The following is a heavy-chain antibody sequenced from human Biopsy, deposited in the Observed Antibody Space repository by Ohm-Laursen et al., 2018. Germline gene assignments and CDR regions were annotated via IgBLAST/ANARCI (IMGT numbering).Heavy chain of an antibody. V-gene: IGHV1-8*01. J-gene: IGHJ6*02. D-gene: IGHD3-10*01. CDR1: GYTFTSYD. CDR3: ARGSFWFGGNYYYYGMDV. Sequence: GSSVKVSCNASGYTFTSYDINWVRQATGQGLEWMGWMNSNSGNTDYAQKFQGRVTMTRNTSISTAYMELNSLRSEDTAVYYCARGSFWFGGNYYYYGMDVWGQGTTVTVSS. CDR2: MNSNSGNT.